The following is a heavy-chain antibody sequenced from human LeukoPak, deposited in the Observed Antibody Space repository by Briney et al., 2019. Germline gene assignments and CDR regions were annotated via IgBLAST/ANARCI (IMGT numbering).Heavy chain of an antibody. CDR1: GFTFSSYG. Sequence: GWSLRLSCAASGFTFSSYGMHWVRQAPAKGLEWVAVISHDGTNQYYADSVKGRFTFSRDNSKITLDVQMNSLSAEDTAVYYYAKAVDPFGSGSYVEGFDYWGQGTLVTVSS. CDR2: ISHDGTNQ. V-gene: IGHV3-30*18. CDR3: AKAVDPFGSGSYVEGFDY. D-gene: IGHD3-10*01. J-gene: IGHJ4*02.